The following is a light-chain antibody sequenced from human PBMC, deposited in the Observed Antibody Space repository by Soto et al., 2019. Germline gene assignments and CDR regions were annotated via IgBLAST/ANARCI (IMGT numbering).Light chain of an antibody. CDR3: QQYNSYWT. CDR1: HSISTW. J-gene: IGKJ1*01. Sequence: DIQMTQSPSTLSASVGDRVTITCRASHSISTWLAWYQQKPGKAPKLLIYKAPSLESGVPSRFSGSGSGTEFTLTISSLQPDDFATYYCQQYNSYWTVGQGTKVEIK. V-gene: IGKV1-5*03. CDR2: KAP.